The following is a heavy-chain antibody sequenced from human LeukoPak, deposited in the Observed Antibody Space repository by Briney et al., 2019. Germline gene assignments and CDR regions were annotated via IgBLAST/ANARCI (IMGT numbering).Heavy chain of an antibody. V-gene: IGHV3-53*01. Sequence: SGGSLRLSCAASGFTGSSNYMDWVRQAPGKGLEWVSVIYGGGNIYYADSVKGRFTISRDNSKNTLYLQMNSLRAEDTAVYYCARGAGYNYPYYFDYWGQGTLVTVSS. CDR2: IYGGGNI. D-gene: IGHD5-24*01. CDR1: GFTGSSNY. CDR3: ARGAGYNYPYYFDY. J-gene: IGHJ4*02.